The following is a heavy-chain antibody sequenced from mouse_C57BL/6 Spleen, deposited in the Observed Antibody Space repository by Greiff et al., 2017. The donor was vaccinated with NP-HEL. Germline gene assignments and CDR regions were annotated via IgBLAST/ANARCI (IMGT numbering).Heavy chain of an antibody. CDR1: GYAFSSSW. CDR2: IYPGDGDT. CDR3: ANYYGSPYAMDY. Sequence: QVQLQQPGPELVKPGASVKISCKASGYAFSSSWMNWVKQRPGKGLEWIGRIYPGDGDTNYNGKFKGKATLTADKSSSTAYMQLSSLTSEDSAVYFCANYYGSPYAMDYWGQGTSVTVSS. V-gene: IGHV1-82*01. D-gene: IGHD1-1*01. J-gene: IGHJ4*01.